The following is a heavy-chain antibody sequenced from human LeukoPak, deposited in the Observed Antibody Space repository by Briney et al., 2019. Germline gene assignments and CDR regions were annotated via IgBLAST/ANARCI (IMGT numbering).Heavy chain of an antibody. D-gene: IGHD6-19*01. CDR2: IYYSGST. V-gene: IGHV4-61*01. CDR3: ARDKGYSSGWYKRYYYYMDV. Sequence: SETLSLTCTVSGYSISSGYFWSWIRQPPGKGLEWIGYIYYSGSTNYNPSLKSRVTISVDTSKNQFSLKLSSVTAADTAVYYCARDKGYSSGWYKRYYYYMDVWGKGTTVTVSS. J-gene: IGHJ6*03. CDR1: GYSISSGYF.